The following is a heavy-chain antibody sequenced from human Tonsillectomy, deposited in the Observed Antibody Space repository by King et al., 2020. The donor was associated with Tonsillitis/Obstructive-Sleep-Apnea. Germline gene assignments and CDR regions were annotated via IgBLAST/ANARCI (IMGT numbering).Heavy chain of an antibody. V-gene: IGHV3-11*01. D-gene: IGHD2-15*01. J-gene: IGHJ5*02. CDR2: ISSSGSTI. CDR1: GFTFSDYY. Sequence: VQLVESGGGLVKPGGSLRLSCAASGFTFSDYYMSWIRQAPGKGLEWVSYISSSGSTIYYADSVKGRFTISRDNAKNSLYLQMNSLRDEDPAVYYCARDRLLKECWFAPWGQGTLVTVSS. CDR3: ARDRLLKECWFAP.